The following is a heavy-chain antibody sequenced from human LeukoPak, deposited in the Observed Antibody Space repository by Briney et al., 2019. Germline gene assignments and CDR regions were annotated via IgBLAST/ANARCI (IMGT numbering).Heavy chain of an antibody. CDR3: ARDLASTYYDFWSGSSYFDY. CDR1: GYTFTSYG. Sequence: GASVKVSCKASGYTFTSYGISWVRQAPGQGLEWMGWISAYNGNTSYAQKLQGRVTMTTDTSTSTAYMELRGLRSDDTAVYYCARDLASTYYDFWSGSSYFDYWGQGTLVTVSS. J-gene: IGHJ4*02. CDR2: ISAYNGNT. D-gene: IGHD3-3*01. V-gene: IGHV1-18*01.